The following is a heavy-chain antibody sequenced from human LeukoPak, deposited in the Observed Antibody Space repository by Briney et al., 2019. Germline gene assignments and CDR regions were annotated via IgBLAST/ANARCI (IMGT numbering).Heavy chain of an antibody. CDR3: AKGGMYSSSWYSFDY. V-gene: IGHV3-23*01. J-gene: IGHJ4*02. CDR1: GFTFSSYN. CDR2: ISGSGGST. D-gene: IGHD6-13*01. Sequence: GGSLRLSCAASGFTFSSYNMNWVRQAPGKGLEWVSAISGSGGSTYYADSVKGRFTISRDNSKNTLYLQMNSLRAEDTAVYYCAKGGMYSSSWYSFDYWGQGTLVTVSS.